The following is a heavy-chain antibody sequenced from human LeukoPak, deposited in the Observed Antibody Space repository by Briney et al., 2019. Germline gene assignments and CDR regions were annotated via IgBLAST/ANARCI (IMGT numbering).Heavy chain of an antibody. CDR2: IYYSGST. V-gene: IGHV4-39*07. D-gene: IGHD3-10*01. Sequence: PSETLSLTCTVSGGSISSSSYYWGWIRQPPGKGLEWIGSIYYSGSTYYNPSLKSRVTISVDTSKNQFSLKLSSVTVADTAVYYCARAKDSGAFDIWGQGTMVTVSS. CDR3: ARAKDSGAFDI. CDR1: GGSISSSSYY. J-gene: IGHJ3*02.